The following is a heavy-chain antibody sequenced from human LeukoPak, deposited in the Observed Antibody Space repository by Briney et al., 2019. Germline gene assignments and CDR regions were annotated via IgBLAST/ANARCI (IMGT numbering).Heavy chain of an antibody. D-gene: IGHD1-20*01. Sequence: PGGSLRLSCAASGFTFSSYAMHWVRQAPGKGLEWVAVISYDGSNKYYADSVKGRFTISRDNSKNTLYLQMNSLRAEDTAVYYCAKSITGNAHFDYWGQGTLVTVSS. J-gene: IGHJ4*02. V-gene: IGHV3-30-3*02. CDR2: ISYDGSNK. CDR1: GFTFSSYA. CDR3: AKSITGNAHFDY.